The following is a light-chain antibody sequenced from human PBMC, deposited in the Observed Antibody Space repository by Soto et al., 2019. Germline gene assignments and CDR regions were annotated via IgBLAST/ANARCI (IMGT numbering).Light chain of an antibody. CDR1: QSVYSN. V-gene: IGKV3-15*01. CDR3: QQYRSWPLT. J-gene: IGKJ4*01. Sequence: EIVMTQSPATLSLSPGERATLSCRASQSVYSNLAWYQQKPGQTPRLLIYESSTRATGIPARFSGGGSGTEFTLSLSSLQSEDFADYFCQQYRSWPLTFGGGTKVEIK. CDR2: ESS.